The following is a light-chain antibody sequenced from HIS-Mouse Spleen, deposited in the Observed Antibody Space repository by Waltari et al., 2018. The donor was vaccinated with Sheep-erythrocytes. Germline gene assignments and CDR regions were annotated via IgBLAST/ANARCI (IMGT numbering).Light chain of an antibody. CDR1: SSDVGSYNL. Sequence: QSALTQPASVSGSPGQSITISCTGTSSDVGSYNLVSWYQHHPGKAPKLMIYEGSKRPSGVSNRFSGSKSGNTASLTISWLQAEDEADYYCCSYAGSYTYVFGTGTKVTVL. CDR3: CSYAGSYTYV. V-gene: IGLV2-23*01. J-gene: IGLJ1*01. CDR2: EGS.